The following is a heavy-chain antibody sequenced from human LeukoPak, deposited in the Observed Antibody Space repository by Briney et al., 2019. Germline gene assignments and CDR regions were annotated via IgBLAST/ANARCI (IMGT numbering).Heavy chain of an antibody. CDR1: RGTFTSYA. Sequence: SVEVSCKAARGTFTSYAVSWLREAARQGVEWMGGIIPIFGTANYAQKFRGSVTITADESTSTAYMELSSLRSEDTAVYYCARAAGDTYGYRYYFDYWGQGTLVAVSS. D-gene: IGHD5-18*01. CDR2: IIPIFGTA. CDR3: ARAAGDTYGYRYYFDY. J-gene: IGHJ4*02. V-gene: IGHV1-69*13.